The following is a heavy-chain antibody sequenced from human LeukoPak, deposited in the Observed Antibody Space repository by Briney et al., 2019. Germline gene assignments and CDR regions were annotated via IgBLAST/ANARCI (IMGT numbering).Heavy chain of an antibody. CDR1: GGSISSYY. V-gene: IGHV4-59*01. D-gene: IGHD3-10*01. J-gene: IGHJ6*03. Sequence: SETLSLTCTVSGGSISSYYWSWIRQPPGKGLEWIGYIYYSGSTNYNPSLKSRVTISVDTSKNQFSLKLSSVTAADTAVYYCARGKTEAYFRLYYYMDVWGKGTTVTISS. CDR2: IYYSGST. CDR3: ARGKTEAYFRLYYYMDV.